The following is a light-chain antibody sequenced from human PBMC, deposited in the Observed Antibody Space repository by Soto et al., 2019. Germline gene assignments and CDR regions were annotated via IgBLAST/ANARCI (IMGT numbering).Light chain of an antibody. V-gene: IGKV3-20*01. Sequence: EIVLTQSPGALSLSLGERATLSCRASQSVKSSYLAWYRQKPGQTPRLLIYDASTRATGIPDRFSGSGSGTEFTLTIRSLQPDDFATYYCQQYDSSSPTFGQGTKLEIK. CDR3: QQYDSSSPT. CDR1: QSVKSSY. CDR2: DAS. J-gene: IGKJ2*01.